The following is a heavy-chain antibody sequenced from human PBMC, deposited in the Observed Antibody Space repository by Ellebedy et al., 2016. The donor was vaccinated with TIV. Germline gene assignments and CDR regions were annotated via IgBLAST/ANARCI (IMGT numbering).Heavy chain of an antibody. CDR1: GYTFTSYY. J-gene: IGHJ4*02. CDR3: ARSDTAMVPGDKY. CDR2: INPSSGST. D-gene: IGHD5-18*01. V-gene: IGHV1-46*01. Sequence: AASVKVPCKASGYTFTSYYMHWVRQAPGQGLEWMGIINPSSGSTTYAQRFQDRVTMTRDTSMSTVYVELSSLRSEDTAVYYCARSDTAMVPGDKYWGQGTLVTVSS.